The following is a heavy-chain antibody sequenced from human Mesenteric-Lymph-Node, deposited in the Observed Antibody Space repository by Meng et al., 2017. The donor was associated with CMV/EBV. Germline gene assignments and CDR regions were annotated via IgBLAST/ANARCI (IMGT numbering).Heavy chain of an antibody. CDR2: ISYDGSNK. CDR1: GFTFSSYA. D-gene: IGHD1-26*01. CDR3: ARDQYSGSYYYYGMDV. J-gene: IGHJ6*02. Sequence: GESLKISCAASGFTFSSYAMHWVRQAPGKGLEWVALISYDGSNKYYADSVKGRFTVSRDSSKNTLYLQMSRVRAEDTAVYYCARDQYSGSYYYYGMDVWGQGTTVTVSS. V-gene: IGHV3-30-3*01.